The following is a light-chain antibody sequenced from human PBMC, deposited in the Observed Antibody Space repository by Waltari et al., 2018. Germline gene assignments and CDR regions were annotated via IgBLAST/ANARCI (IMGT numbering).Light chain of an antibody. V-gene: IGKV1-5*01. CDR3: QQYNSHSTWT. J-gene: IGKJ1*01. Sequence: DIQMTQSPSTLSASVGDRVTITCRASQSVSSWLALYQQKPGRAPKLLIYEASSLEVGVPSRFSGSGSGTEFTLTISSLQPDDFATYYCQQYNSHSTWTFGQGTKVEIK. CDR1: QSVSSW. CDR2: EAS.